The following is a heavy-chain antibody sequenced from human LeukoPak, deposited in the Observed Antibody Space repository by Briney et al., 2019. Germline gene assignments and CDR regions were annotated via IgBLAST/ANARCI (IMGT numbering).Heavy chain of an antibody. CDR1: GYSISSGYY. CDR3: ASGCYDFWSGYYNWGACWFDP. V-gene: IGHV4-38-2*02. CDR2: IYRSGST. J-gene: IGHJ5*02. Sequence: PSETLSLTCTVSGYSISSGYYWGWIRQPPGKGLEWIGSIYRSGSTYYNPSLKSRVSISVDTSKNQFSLKLSSVTAADTAVYYCASGCYDFWSGYYNWGACWFDPWGQGTLVTVSS. D-gene: IGHD3-3*01.